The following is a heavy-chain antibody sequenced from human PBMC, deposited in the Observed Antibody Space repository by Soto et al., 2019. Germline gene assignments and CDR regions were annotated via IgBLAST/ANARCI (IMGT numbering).Heavy chain of an antibody. Sequence: PGESLKISCKGSGYSFASSWIAWVRQMPGKGLELMGIIFPGDSDTRYSPSFQGQVTISADKSISTAYLQWSSLKASDIAMYYCARTSMQSRGYSYGHGGMDVWGQGTTVTVSS. D-gene: IGHD5-18*01. V-gene: IGHV5-51*01. CDR2: IFPGDSDT. J-gene: IGHJ6*02. CDR3: ARTSMQSRGYSYGHGGMDV. CDR1: GYSFASSW.